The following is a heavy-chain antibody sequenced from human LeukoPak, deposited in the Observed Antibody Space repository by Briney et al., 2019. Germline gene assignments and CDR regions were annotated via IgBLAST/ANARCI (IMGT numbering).Heavy chain of an antibody. V-gene: IGHV3-23*01. Sequence: GGSLRLSCAASGFTFSSHAMSWVRQAPGKGLEWVSAISGSGGSTYYADSVKGRFTISRDNSKNTLYLQMNSLRAEDTAVYYCAKWGRYSSGWYTIFWGQGTLVTVSS. CDR3: AKWGRYSSGWYTIF. CDR2: ISGSGGST. CDR1: GFTFSSHA. D-gene: IGHD6-19*01. J-gene: IGHJ4*02.